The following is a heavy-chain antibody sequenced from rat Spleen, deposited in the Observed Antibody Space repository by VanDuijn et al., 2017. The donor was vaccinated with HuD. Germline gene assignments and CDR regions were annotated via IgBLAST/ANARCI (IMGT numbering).Heavy chain of an antibody. CDR1: GFSLTSYH. CDR3: ARDGD. V-gene: IGHV2-13*01. Sequence: QVQLKESGPGLVQPSQTLSLTCTVSGFSLTSYHVSWVRQPPGKGLEWMGGIWGDGSTNYNSALKSRLSISRDTSKSQVFLRMNSLQTEDTAIYFCARDGDWGQGTLVTVSS. CDR2: IWGDGST. J-gene: IGHJ3*01. D-gene: IGHD4-1*01.